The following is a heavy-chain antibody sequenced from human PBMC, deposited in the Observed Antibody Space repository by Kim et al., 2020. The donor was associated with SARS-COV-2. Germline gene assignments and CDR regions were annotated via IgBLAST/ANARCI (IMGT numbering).Heavy chain of an antibody. V-gene: IGHV4-30-2*04. Sequence: SGSTYYNPSLKSRLTISVDTSKNQFSLKLSSVTAADTAVYYCARVGRYDSSGSWGQGTPVTVSS. J-gene: IGHJ5*02. CDR3: ARVGRYDSSGS. CDR2: SGST. D-gene: IGHD3-22*01.